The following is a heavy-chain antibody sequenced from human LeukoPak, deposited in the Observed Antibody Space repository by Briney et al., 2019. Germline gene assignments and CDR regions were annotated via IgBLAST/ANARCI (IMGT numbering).Heavy chain of an antibody. CDR1: GGTFSSYA. V-gene: IGHV1-69*13. CDR2: IIPIFGTA. J-gene: IGHJ4*02. D-gene: IGHD4-17*01. Sequence: SVKVSRKASGGTFSSYAISWVRQAPGQGLEWMGGIIPIFGTANYAQKFQGRVTITADESTSTAYMELSSLRSEDTAVYYCASNDYVERGYFDYWGQGTLVTVSS. CDR3: ASNDYVERGYFDY.